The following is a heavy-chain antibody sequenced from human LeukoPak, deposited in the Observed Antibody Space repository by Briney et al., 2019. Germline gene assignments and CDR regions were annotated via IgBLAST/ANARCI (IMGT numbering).Heavy chain of an antibody. Sequence: GASVKVSCKASGYTFTSYDINWVRQATGQGLEWMGWMNPNSGNTGYAQKFQGRVTITRNTSISTAYMELSSLRSEDTAVYYCARDRSPAPGRSYGRGHFDYWGQGTLVTVSS. V-gene: IGHV1-8*03. CDR3: ARDRSPAPGRSYGRGHFDY. CDR1: GYTFTSYD. CDR2: MNPNSGNT. J-gene: IGHJ4*02. D-gene: IGHD5-18*01.